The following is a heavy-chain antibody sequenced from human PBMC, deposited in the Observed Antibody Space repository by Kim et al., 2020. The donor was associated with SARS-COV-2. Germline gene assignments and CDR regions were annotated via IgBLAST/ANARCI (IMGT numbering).Heavy chain of an antibody. V-gene: IGHV3-23*01. CDR2: IKGHDDST. CDR3: VKASTKGPSVFPLAPCSRSTSESTAALGCLVKDYFP. Sequence: VREDPGKGLKWFSVIKGHDDSTYYAESVRGRFTVSRDSARNTLYLQMSSLRFDDTAIYYCVKASTKGPSVFPLAPCSRSTSESTAALGCLVKDYFP. J-gene: IGHJ1*01. D-gene: IGHD6-25*01.